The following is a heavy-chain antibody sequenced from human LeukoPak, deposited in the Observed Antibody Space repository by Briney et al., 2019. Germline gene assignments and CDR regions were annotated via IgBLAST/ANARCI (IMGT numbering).Heavy chain of an antibody. D-gene: IGHD5-12*01. CDR2: IYYSGST. CDR3: ARVRGYSGYEYNWFDP. Sequence: SETLSLTCTVSGGSISSSSYYWGWIRQPPGKGLEWIGYIYYSGSTYYNPSLKSRVTISVDTSKNQFSLKLSSVTAADTAVYYCARVRGYSGYEYNWFDPWGQGTLVTVSS. J-gene: IGHJ5*02. V-gene: IGHV4-39*07. CDR1: GGSISSSSYY.